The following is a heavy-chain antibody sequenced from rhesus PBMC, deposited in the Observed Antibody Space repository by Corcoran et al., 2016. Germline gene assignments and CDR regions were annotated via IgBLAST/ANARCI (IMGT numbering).Heavy chain of an antibody. J-gene: IGHJ4*01. CDR1: GYTFTHSY. Sequence: QVQLVQSGAEVKKPVSSVTVSCKPSGYTFTHSYIHWVRQAPGQGLEWKGEINPKTGGANYAQKFQGRVTMTRDTSTSTAYMELSSLRSEDTAVYYCERGADYWGQGVLVTVSS. V-gene: IGHV1-138*01. CDR3: ERGADY. CDR2: INPKTGGA.